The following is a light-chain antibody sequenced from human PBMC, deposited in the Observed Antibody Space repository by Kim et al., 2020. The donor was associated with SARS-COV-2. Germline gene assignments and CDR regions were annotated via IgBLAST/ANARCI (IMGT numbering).Light chain of an antibody. CDR2: YDD. V-gene: IGLV1-36*01. J-gene: IGLJ3*02. CDR3: ASWDDSLNGWV. Sequence: QSVLTRAPSVSGAPRQRVTISCSGSTSNIGSHAVNWYQLLPGKAPKLLIYYDDLLPSGVSDRFSGSKSDTSASLAISGLQSEDEAEYYCASWDDSLNGWVFGGGTQLTVL. CDR1: TSNIGSHA.